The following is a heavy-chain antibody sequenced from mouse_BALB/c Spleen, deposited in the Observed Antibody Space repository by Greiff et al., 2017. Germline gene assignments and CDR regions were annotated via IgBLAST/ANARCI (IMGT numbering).Heavy chain of an antibody. CDR3: ARGGGWDGAWFAY. D-gene: IGHD4-1*01. Sequence: EVQLQQSGAELVKPGASVKLSCTASGFNIKDTYMHWVKQRPEQGLEWIGRIDPANGNTKYDPKFQGKATITADTSSNTAYLQLSSLTSEDTAVYYCARGGGWDGAWFAYWGQGTLVTVSA. CDR1: GFNIKDTY. V-gene: IGHV14-3*02. CDR2: IDPANGNT. J-gene: IGHJ3*01.